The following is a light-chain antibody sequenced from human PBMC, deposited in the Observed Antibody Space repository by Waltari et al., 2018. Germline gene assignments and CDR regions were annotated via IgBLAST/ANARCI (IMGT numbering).Light chain of an antibody. CDR2: EVS. J-gene: IGKJ2*01. CDR3: MQSLYLPET. Sequence: IVITQTPPFLSVTPGKPASIPLKSNQNLLDNYGKTYLDWYLQKPGQPPQLLIYEVSKRFSGVPDRFSGSGSGTDFTLKISRVEAEDVGIYYCMQSLYLPETFGQGTKLEIK. V-gene: IGKV2D-29*01. CDR1: QNLLDNYGKTY.